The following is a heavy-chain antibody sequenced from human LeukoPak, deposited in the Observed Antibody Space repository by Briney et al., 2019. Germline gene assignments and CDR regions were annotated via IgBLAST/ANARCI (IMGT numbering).Heavy chain of an antibody. J-gene: IGHJ4*02. CDR3: ASQGTAAGTGDY. CDR2: INPNSDGK. Sequence: GASLKVSSKASGYTFTGCYMHWVRQAPGQGLVWMVWINPNSDGKNYAQQFQGRVATTRDASISTAYMELSRLRSDDTAVYYCASQGTAAGTGDYWGQGTLVTVSS. D-gene: IGHD6-13*01. CDR1: GYTFTGCY. V-gene: IGHV1-2*02.